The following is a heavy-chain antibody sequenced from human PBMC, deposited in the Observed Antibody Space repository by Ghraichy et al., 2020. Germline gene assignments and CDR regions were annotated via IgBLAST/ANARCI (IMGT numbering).Heavy chain of an antibody. CDR1: GGSISSGSYY. CDR2: IYTSGST. CDR3: ASSLEREANFDY. J-gene: IGHJ4*02. D-gene: IGHD5-24*01. Sequence: SLTCTVSGGSISSGSYYWSWIRQPAGKGLEWIGRIYTSGSTNYNPSLKSRVTISVDTSKNQFSLKLSSVTAADTAVYYCASSLEREANFDYWGQGTLVTVSS. V-gene: IGHV4-61*02.